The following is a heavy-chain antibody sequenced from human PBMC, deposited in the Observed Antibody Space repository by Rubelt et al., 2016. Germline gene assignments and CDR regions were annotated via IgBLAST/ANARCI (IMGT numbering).Heavy chain of an antibody. CDR2: IYPSDSDT. D-gene: IGHD1-26*01. V-gene: IGHV5-51*01. J-gene: IGHJ5*02. CDR3: ARLGVGATPLGP. Sequence: EVQLVQSGAEVREPGESLKISCQGSGYDFTNYWTAWVRHMPGEGLEWMGIIYPSDSDTRYIPAFQGQVSISADNSLGPAYLQRSSLGASDPAMYYCARLGVGATPLGPWGQGTLVTVSS. CDR1: GYDFTNYW.